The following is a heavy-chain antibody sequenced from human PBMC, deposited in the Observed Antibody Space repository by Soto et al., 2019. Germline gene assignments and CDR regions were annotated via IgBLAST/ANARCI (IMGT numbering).Heavy chain of an antibody. J-gene: IGHJ1*01. CDR1: GFTGSY. D-gene: IGHD1-1*01. Sequence: EVQVVESVGALVQPGGSLRLSCAVSGFTGSYMTWVRQAPGKGLEWVSFIHSDGNTFYADTVKGRFTISGDKSKNTVSLQMNSLRAEDTAVYYCATGMDNAKIHHWGQGTLVTVSS. V-gene: IGHV3-66*01. CDR2: IHSDGNT. CDR3: ATGMDNAKIHH.